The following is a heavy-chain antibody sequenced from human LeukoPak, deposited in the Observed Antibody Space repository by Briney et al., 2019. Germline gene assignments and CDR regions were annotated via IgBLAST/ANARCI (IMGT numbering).Heavy chain of an antibody. V-gene: IGHV3-30*04. CDR2: ISYDGSNK. CDR1: GFTFSSYA. D-gene: IGHD3-22*01. CDR3: ARDNYDSSGYVDY. J-gene: IGHJ4*02. Sequence: PGGSLRLSCAASGFTFSSYAMHWVRQAPGKGLEWVAVISYDGSNKYYADSVKGRFTISRDNSKNTLYLQMNSLRAEDTAVHYCARDNYDSSGYVDYWGQGTLVTVSS.